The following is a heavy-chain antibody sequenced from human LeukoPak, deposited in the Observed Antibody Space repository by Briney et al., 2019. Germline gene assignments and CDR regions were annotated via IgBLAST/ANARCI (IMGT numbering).Heavy chain of an antibody. V-gene: IGHV3-21*01. Sequence: GGSLRLSCAASGFTFSSYSMNWVRQAPGKGLEWVSSISSSSSYIYYADSVKGRFTIPRDNAKNSLYLQMNSLRAEDTAVYYCARDLRYCSSTSCYAGVDYWGQGTLVTVSS. J-gene: IGHJ4*02. CDR3: ARDLRYCSSTSCYAGVDY. CDR2: ISSSSSYI. D-gene: IGHD2-2*01. CDR1: GFTFSSYS.